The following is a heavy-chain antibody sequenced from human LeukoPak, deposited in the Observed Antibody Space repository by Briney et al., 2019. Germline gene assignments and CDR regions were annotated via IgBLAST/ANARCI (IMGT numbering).Heavy chain of an antibody. CDR2: IYDSGST. CDR1: GGSISSYY. J-gene: IGHJ4*02. V-gene: IGHV4-59*01. CDR3: ARQSISGSSLSYFDY. D-gene: IGHD3-22*01. Sequence: SETLSLTCTVSGGSISSYYWSWIRQPPGKGLEWIGNIYDSGSTNYNPSLKSRVTISVDTSKNQCSLKLSSVTAADAAVYYCARQSISGSSLSYFDYWGQGTLVNVSS.